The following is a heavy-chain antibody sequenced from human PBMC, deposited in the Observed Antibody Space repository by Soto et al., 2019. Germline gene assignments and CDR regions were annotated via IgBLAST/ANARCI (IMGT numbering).Heavy chain of an antibody. CDR1: GYTFTSYG. Sequence: ASVKVSCKASGYTFTSYGISWVRQAPGQGLEWMGWISAYNGNTNYAQKLQGRVTMTTDTSTSTAYMELRSLRSDDTAVYYCTKDQSRNLNHGDYYYYGMDLWGQGTTVTVSS. CDR3: TKDQSRNLNHGDYYYYGMDL. J-gene: IGHJ6*02. CDR2: ISAYNGNT. D-gene: IGHD3-10*01. V-gene: IGHV1-18*01.